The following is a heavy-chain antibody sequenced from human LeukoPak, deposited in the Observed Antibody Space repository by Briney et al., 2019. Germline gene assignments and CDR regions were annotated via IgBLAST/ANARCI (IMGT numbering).Heavy chain of an antibody. J-gene: IGHJ6*02. CDR2: SDLEDGET. V-gene: IGHV1-24*01. CDR1: GYTFTSYY. Sequence: GASVKVSCKASGYTFTSYYMHWVRQAPGKGLEWVGGSDLEDGETIYAQKFQGRVTMTEDTSTDTAYMELSSLRSEDTAVYYCATGAPSEWRGLDVWGQGTTVTVSS. D-gene: IGHD3-3*01. CDR3: ATGAPSEWRGLDV.